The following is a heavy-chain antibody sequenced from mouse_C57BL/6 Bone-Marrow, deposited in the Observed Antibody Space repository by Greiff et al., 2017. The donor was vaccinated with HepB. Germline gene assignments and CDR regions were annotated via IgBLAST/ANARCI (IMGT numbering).Heavy chain of an antibody. Sequence: QVQLQQPGAELVRPGSSVKLSCKASGYTFTSYWMHWVKQRPIQGLEWIGNIDPSDSETHYNQKFKDKATLTVDKSSSTAYMQLSSLTSEDSAVYYCARAYDMDWFAYWGQGTLVTVSA. CDR3: ARAYDMDWFAY. V-gene: IGHV1-52*01. D-gene: IGHD2-3*01. CDR1: GYTFTSYW. J-gene: IGHJ3*01. CDR2: IDPSDSET.